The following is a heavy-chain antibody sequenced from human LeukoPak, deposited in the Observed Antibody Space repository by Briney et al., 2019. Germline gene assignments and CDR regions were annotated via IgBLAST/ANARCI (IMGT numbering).Heavy chain of an antibody. CDR3: ASYPKMGVYSSSWEEN. Sequence: ASVKVSCKASGGTFISYAISWVRQAPGQGLEWMGGIIPIFGTANYAQKFQGRVTITADESTSTAYMELSSLRSEDTAVYYCASYPKMGVYSSSWEENWGQGTLVTVSS. D-gene: IGHD6-13*01. CDR2: IIPIFGTA. CDR1: GGTFISYA. J-gene: IGHJ4*02. V-gene: IGHV1-69*13.